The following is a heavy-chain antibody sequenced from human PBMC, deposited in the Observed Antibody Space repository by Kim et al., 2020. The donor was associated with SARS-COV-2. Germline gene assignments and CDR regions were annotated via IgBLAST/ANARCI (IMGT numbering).Heavy chain of an antibody. Sequence: YKCTLTSRVAISLDTSYHQFSLKLGSVTAADTAVYDCARGVGSNSSNLDVWGQGTLVTVSS. CDR3: ARGVGSNSSNLDV. J-gene: IGHJ4*02. V-gene: IGHV4-59*09.